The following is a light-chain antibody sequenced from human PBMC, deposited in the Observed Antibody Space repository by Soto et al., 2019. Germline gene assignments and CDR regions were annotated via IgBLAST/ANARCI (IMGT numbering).Light chain of an antibody. CDR2: EVT. CDR1: SSDVGIYNY. Sequence: QSALTQPASVPGSPGQSIAISCTGSSSDVGIYNYVSWYQQHPGKVPKLIIYEVTNRPSGVSNRFSGSKSGNTASLTISGLQAEDEADYYCSSYTTSSTRVFGTGTKLTVL. J-gene: IGLJ1*01. CDR3: SSYTTSSTRV. V-gene: IGLV2-14*01.